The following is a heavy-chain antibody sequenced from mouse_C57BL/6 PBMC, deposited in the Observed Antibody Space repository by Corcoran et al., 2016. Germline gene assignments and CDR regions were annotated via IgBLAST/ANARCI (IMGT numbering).Heavy chain of an antibody. CDR1: GYAFSSYW. V-gene: IGHV1-80*01. Sequence: QVQLQQSGAELVKPGASVQISCKASGYAFSSYWMNWVKQRPGKGLEWIGQIYPGDGDTNYNGKFKGKATLTADKSSSTAYMQLSSLTSEDSAVYFCASGVYYGSRSDAMDYLGQGTSVTVSS. CDR3: ASGVYYGSRSDAMDY. J-gene: IGHJ4*01. CDR2: IYPGDGDT. D-gene: IGHD1-1*01.